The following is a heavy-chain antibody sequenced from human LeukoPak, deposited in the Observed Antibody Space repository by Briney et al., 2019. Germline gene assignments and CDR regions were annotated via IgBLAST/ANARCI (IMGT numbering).Heavy chain of an antibody. Sequence: ASVKVSCKASGYTFTSYYMHWVRQAPGQGLEWMGWINPNKGGTNYAQKFQGRVTMTRDTSTSTAYMELSSLTSDDTAVYYCARDITKVGATLQNYWGQGTLVSVSS. CDR2: INPNKGGT. J-gene: IGHJ4*02. CDR3: ARDITKVGATLQNY. CDR1: GYTFTSYY. V-gene: IGHV1-2*02. D-gene: IGHD1-26*01.